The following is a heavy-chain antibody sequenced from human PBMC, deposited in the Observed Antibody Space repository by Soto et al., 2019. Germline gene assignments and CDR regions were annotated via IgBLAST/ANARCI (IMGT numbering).Heavy chain of an antibody. D-gene: IGHD5-12*01. CDR3: ARGWLKHYGMDV. J-gene: IGHJ6*02. CDR2: INTGNGNT. V-gene: IGHV1-3*04. CDR1: GYTFTSYA. Sequence: ASVKVSCKASGYTFTSYAMNWVRQAPGQRLEWMGWINTGNGNTKYSQKFQGRVTITRDTSASTAYMELSSLRSEDTAVYYCARGWLKHYGMDVWGQGPTVTVSS.